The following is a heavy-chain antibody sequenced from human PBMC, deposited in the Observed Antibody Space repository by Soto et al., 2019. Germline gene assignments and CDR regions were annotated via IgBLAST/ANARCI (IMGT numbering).Heavy chain of an antibody. CDR2: IVVGSGNT. Sequence: ASVKVSCKASGFTFTSSAVQWVRQARGQRLEWIGWIVVGSGNTNYAQKFQERVTITRDMSTSTAYMELSSLRSEDTAVYCCAADPTNGYGHYYYYGMDVWGQGTTVTVSS. CDR3: AADPTNGYGHYYYYGMDV. D-gene: IGHD5-18*01. CDR1: GFTFTSSA. J-gene: IGHJ6*02. V-gene: IGHV1-58*01.